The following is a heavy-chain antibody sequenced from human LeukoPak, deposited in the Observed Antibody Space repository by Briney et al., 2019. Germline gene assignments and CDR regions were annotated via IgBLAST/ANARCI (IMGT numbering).Heavy chain of an antibody. J-gene: IGHJ6*02. Sequence: SETLSLTCTVSGGSISSYYWSWIRQPAGKGLEWIGRIYTSGSTNYNPSLKSRVTMSVDTSKNQFSLKLSSATAADTAVYYCARDRKRHDILTGYYTPLGRYYYYGMDVWGQGTTVTVSS. CDR3: ARDRKRHDILTGYYTPLGRYYYYGMDV. D-gene: IGHD3-9*01. CDR2: IYTSGST. CDR1: GGSISSYY. V-gene: IGHV4-4*07.